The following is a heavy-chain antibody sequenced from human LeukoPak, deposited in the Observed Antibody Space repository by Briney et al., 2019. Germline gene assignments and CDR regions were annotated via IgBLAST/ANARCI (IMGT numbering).Heavy chain of an antibody. J-gene: IGHJ5*02. CDR3: ARGGRYCSSTSCYPGWFDP. D-gene: IGHD2-2*01. CDR2: INHSGST. V-gene: IGHV4-34*01. Sequence: PSETLSLTCAVYGGSFSGYYWSWIRQPPGKGLEWIGEINHSGSTNYNPSLKSRVTISVDTSKNQFSLKLSSVTAADTAVYYCARGGRYCSSTSCYPGWFDPWGQGTLVTVSS. CDR1: GGSFSGYY.